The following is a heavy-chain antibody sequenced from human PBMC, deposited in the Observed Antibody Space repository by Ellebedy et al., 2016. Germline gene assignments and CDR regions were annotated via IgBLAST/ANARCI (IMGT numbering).Heavy chain of an antibody. CDR2: IYYSGST. J-gene: IGHJ4*02. CDR1: GGSISSSSYY. Sequence: ESLKISCTVSGGSISSSSYYWGWIRQPPGKGLEWIGSIYYSGSTYYNPSLKSRVTISVDTAKNQFSLKLRPVTAADTAVYYCARPYSSGWYYWGQGTLVTVSS. D-gene: IGHD6-19*01. V-gene: IGHV4-39*01. CDR3: ARPYSSGWYY.